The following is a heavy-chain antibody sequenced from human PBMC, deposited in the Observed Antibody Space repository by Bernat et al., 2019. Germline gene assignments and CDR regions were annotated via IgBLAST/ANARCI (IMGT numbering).Heavy chain of an antibody. CDR2: IFSNDEK. V-gene: IGHV2-26*01. D-gene: IGHD3-22*01. J-gene: IGHJ3*02. Sequence: QVTLKESGPVLVKPTETLTLTCTVSGFSLSNARMGMSWIRQPPGKALEWLAHIFSNDEKSYSTSLKSRLTISKDTSKSQVVLTMTNMDPVDTATYYCARHYYYDSSGYYDAFDIWGQGTMVTVSS. CDR1: GFSLSNARMG. CDR3: ARHYYYDSSGYYDAFDI.